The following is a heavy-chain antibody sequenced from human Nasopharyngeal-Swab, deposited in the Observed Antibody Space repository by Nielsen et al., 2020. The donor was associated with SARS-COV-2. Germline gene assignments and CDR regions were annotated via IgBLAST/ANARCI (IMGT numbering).Heavy chain of an antibody. CDR2: ISSSGSTI. Sequence: GGSLRLSCAASGFTFSSYSMNWVRQAPGKGLEWVSYISSSGSTIYYADSVKGRFTISRDNAKNSLYLQMNSLRDEDTAVYYCAREPAARPPAPDYYYYYGMDVWGQGTTVTVSS. CDR1: GFTFSSYS. V-gene: IGHV3-48*02. D-gene: IGHD6-6*01. CDR3: AREPAARPPAPDYYYYYGMDV. J-gene: IGHJ6*02.